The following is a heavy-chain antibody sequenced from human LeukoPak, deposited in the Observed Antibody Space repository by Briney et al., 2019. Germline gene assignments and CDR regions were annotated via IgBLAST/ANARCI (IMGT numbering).Heavy chain of an antibody. V-gene: IGHV1-18*01. CDR2: ISAYNGNT. D-gene: IGHD5-18*01. J-gene: IGHJ5*02. CDR1: GYTFTSYG. Sequence: GASVKVSCKASGYTFTSYGISWVRQAPGQGLEWMGWISAYNGNTNYAQRLQGRVTMTTDTSTSTAYMELRSLRSDDTAVYYCAREERRRGYSYGHFNWFDPWGQGTLVTVSS. CDR3: AREERRRGYSYGHFNWFDP.